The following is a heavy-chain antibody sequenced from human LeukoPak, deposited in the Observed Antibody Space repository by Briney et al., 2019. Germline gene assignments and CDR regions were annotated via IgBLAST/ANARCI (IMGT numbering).Heavy chain of an antibody. V-gene: IGHV4-59*01. CDR1: GGSISPYY. Sequence: PSKTLSLTCTVSGGSISPYYWTWIRQSPGKALEWIGYIYYSGRTSHNPSLKSRVTMSVDPSKNQFSLQLSSVSAADTAVYYCARDGNPWNLDVWGRGTLVTVSS. J-gene: IGHJ2*01. CDR2: IYYSGRT. CDR3: ARDGNPWNLDV. D-gene: IGHD1-26*01.